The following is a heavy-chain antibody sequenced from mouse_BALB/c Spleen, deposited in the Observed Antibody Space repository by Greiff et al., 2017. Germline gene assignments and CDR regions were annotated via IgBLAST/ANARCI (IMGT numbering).Heavy chain of an antibody. J-gene: IGHJ3*01. CDR3: ARSGLRLRGFAY. CDR1: GFTFSSFG. Sequence: EVKVVESGGGLVQPGGSRKLSCAASGFTFSSFGMHWVRQAPEKGLEWVAYISSGSSTIYYADTVKGRFTISRDNPKNTLFLQMTSLRSEDTAMYYCARSGLRLRGFAYWGQGTLVTVSA. D-gene: IGHD1-2*01. V-gene: IGHV5-17*02. CDR2: ISSGSSTI.